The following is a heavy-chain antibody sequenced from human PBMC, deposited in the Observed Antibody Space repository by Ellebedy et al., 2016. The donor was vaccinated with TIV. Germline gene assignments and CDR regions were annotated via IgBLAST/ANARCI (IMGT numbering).Heavy chain of an antibody. D-gene: IGHD3-10*01. CDR3: VRGRLFTYGSGSHLDY. CDR1: GFAFQDYA. CDR2: ISNSGTST. J-gene: IGHJ4*02. Sequence: GGSLRLSCSASGFAFQDYAMHWVRQAPGKGLEYVSAISNSGTSTNYADAVRGRFTISRDNAKNTLYLQMRSLKTEDTAVYYCVRGRLFTYGSGSHLDYWGQGTLVTVSS. V-gene: IGHV3-64D*06.